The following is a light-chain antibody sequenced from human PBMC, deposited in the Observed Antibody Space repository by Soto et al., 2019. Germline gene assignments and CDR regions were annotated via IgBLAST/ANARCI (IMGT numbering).Light chain of an antibody. CDR3: QQGYSNPWT. J-gene: IGKJ1*01. CDR2: AAS. CDR1: QSISSY. V-gene: IGKV1-39*01. Sequence: DIQMTQSQSSLSASVGDRVTITCRASQSISSYLNWYQQKPGKAPKLLIYAASSLQSGVPSRFSGSGSGTNFTLSLNSLQPEDFATYYCQQGYSNPWTFGQGTKVDIK.